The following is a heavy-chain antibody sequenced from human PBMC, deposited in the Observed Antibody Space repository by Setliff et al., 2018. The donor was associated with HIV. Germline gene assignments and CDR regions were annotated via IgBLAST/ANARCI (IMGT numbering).Heavy chain of an antibody. J-gene: IGHJ5*02. V-gene: IGHV4-31*03. D-gene: IGHD2-15*01. CDR2: IYYTGST. CDR1: NASISSGGFY. CDR3: VKAVAAPSWFDP. Sequence: SETLSLTCTVSNASISSGGFYWSWVRQHPGKGLEWIGYIYYTGSTYYNPSLKSRVSISVDTSKNQFSLKLTSVTAADTAVYYGVKAVAAPSWFDPWGQGTLVTVSS.